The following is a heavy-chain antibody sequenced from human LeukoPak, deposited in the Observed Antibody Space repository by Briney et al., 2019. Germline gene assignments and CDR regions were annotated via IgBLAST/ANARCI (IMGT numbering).Heavy chain of an antibody. D-gene: IGHD5-24*01. CDR1: GGSFSGYY. CDR3: ARGGRDGYNHNPYYFDY. V-gene: IGHV4-34*01. Sequence: SETLSLTCAVYGGSFSGYYWSWIRQPPGKGLEWIGEINHSGSTNYNPSLKSRVTISVDTSKNQFSLKLSSMTAADTAVYYCARGGRDGYNHNPYYFDYWGQGTLVTVSS. J-gene: IGHJ4*02. CDR2: INHSGST.